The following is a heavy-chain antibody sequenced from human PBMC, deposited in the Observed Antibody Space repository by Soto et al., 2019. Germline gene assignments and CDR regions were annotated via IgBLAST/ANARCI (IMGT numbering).Heavy chain of an antibody. CDR2: ISSSGSTI. J-gene: IGHJ6*02. CDR3: AREAVNYYYGMDV. D-gene: IGHD4-17*01. Sequence: EVQLVESGGGLVQPGGSLRLSCAASGFTFSSYEMHWVRQAPGKGLEWVSYISSSGSTIYYADSVKGRFTISRDNAKNSLYLQVNSLRAEDTAVYYCAREAVNYYYGMDVWGQGTTVTVSS. CDR1: GFTFSSYE. V-gene: IGHV3-48*03.